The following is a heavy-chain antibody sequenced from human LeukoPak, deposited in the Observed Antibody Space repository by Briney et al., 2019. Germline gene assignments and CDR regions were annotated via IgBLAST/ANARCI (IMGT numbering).Heavy chain of an antibody. V-gene: IGHV3-21*06. CDR3: ATETNGRHYDY. CDR1: GLTFSTSG. D-gene: IGHD1-14*01. Sequence: PGGSLRLSCTASGLTFSTSGVNWVRQAPGKGLEWVASIGPTGSDRYHADSIKGRFTISRDNANNFLYLQMNSLRAEDTAVYYCATETNGRHYDYWGQGTLITVSS. J-gene: IGHJ4*02. CDR2: IGPTGSDR.